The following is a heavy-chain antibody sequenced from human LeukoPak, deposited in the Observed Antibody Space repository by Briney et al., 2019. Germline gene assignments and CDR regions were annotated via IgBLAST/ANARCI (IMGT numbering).Heavy chain of an antibody. CDR3: AREDCSGGDFTSLDY. V-gene: IGHV4-34*01. J-gene: IGHJ4*02. D-gene: IGHD2-15*01. CDR2: INPGGST. Sequence: SETLSLTCAVYGGPFSGYYWSWIRQSPGKGLEWIGEINPGGSTNYNPSLESRVIISVDTSKTHFSLKMDSVTAADTAVYYCAREDCSGGDFTSLDYWRRGSVVPVSS. CDR1: GGPFSGYY.